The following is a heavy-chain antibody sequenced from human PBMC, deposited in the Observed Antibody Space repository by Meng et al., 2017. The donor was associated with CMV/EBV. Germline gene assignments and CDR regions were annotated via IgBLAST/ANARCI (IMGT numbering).Heavy chain of an antibody. CDR3: AREGGDGYNSNYYYGMDV. Sequence: FSSYAISWGRQAPGQGLAWMGGIIPILGIANYAQKFQGRVTITADKSTSTAYMELSSLRSEDTAVYYCAREGGDGYNSNYYYGMDVWGQGTTVTVSS. CDR1: FSSYA. V-gene: IGHV1-69*10. D-gene: IGHD5-24*01. J-gene: IGHJ6*02. CDR2: IIPILGIA.